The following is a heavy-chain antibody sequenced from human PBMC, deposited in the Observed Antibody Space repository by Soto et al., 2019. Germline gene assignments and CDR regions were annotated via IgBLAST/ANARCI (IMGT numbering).Heavy chain of an antibody. J-gene: IGHJ4*02. CDR2: IVSSGATT. CDR1: GLTFSSFV. D-gene: IGHD3-22*01. Sequence: PGGSLRLSCAASGLTFSSFVMSWVRQAPGKGPEWVSAIVSSGATTYYADSVKGRFTISRDNSKNTLYLQMNSLRAEDTAVYYCARYSGYSLSFDYWGQGTLVTVSS. CDR3: ARYSGYSLSFDY. V-gene: IGHV3-23*01.